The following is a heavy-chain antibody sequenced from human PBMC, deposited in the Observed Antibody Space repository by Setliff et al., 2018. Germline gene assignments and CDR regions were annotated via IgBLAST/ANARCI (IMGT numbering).Heavy chain of an antibody. CDR3: ATDRNYYDSDTFYDAFDI. D-gene: IGHD3-22*01. J-gene: IGHJ3*02. V-gene: IGHV3-7*01. CDR2: IRQDGGQT. CDR1: EFTFSNYW. Sequence: GESLKISCVASEFTFSNYWMTWVRQAPGKGLEWVANIRQDGGQTYYEDSVKGRFTISRDNAENSLYLQMNSLRAEDTALYYCATDRNYYDSDTFYDAFDIWGQGTMVTVSS.